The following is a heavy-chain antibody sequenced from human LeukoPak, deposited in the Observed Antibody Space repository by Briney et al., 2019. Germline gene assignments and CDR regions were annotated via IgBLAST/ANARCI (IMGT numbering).Heavy chain of an antibody. V-gene: IGHV4-34*01. CDR1: GGSFSGYY. Sequence: SETLSLTCAVYGGSFSGYYWSWIRQPPGKGLEWIGEINHSGSTNYNPSLKSRVTISVDTSKNQFSLKLSSVTAADTAVYYCAKVSTHSSPFFDYWGQGTLVTVSS. CDR2: INHSGST. CDR3: AKVSTHSSPFFDY. J-gene: IGHJ4*02. D-gene: IGHD6-6*01.